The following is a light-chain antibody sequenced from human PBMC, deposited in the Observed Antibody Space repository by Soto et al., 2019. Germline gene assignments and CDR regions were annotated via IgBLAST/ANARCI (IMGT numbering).Light chain of an antibody. CDR1: RSISDW. J-gene: IGKJ1*01. CDR2: DAS. CDR3: LQYSSHSWT. V-gene: IGKV1-5*01. Sequence: ESQMTQSPSSLSQYVGDRVTITCRASRSISDWLAWYQQKPGKAPELLIFDASNLKSGVSSRFSGSGSGTEFTLTISRLQPDDVATYYCLQYSSHSWTFGQGTKVDIK.